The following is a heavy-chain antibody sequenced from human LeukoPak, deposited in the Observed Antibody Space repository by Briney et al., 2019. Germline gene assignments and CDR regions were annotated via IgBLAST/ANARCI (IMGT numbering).Heavy chain of an antibody. CDR3: AIVLSKVRGVIITHNWFDP. Sequence: SETMSLTCTVSGASISSISYYWGWIRQPPGKGLECIGYIYYSGSTNYNPTLKSRVTISVDTSKNQCYLKLSSVTAADTAVYYCAIVLSKVRGVIITHNWFDPWGQGTLVSVSS. CDR1: GASISSISYY. CDR2: IYYSGST. V-gene: IGHV4-61*05. J-gene: IGHJ5*02. D-gene: IGHD3-10*01.